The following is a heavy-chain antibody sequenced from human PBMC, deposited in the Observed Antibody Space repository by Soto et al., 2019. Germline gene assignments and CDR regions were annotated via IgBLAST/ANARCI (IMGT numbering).Heavy chain of an antibody. CDR2: IYHSGST. Sequence: QLQLQESGSGLVKPSQTLSLTCAVSGGSISSGGYSWSWIRQPPGKGLEWIGYIYHSGSTYYNPSRKSRVTIPVDSSKNQFSLKLSSVTAADTAVYYCAIDLRSLWYFDLWGRGTLVTVSS. D-gene: IGHD4-17*01. CDR3: AIDLRSLWYFDL. CDR1: GGSISSGGYS. J-gene: IGHJ2*01. V-gene: IGHV4-30-2*01.